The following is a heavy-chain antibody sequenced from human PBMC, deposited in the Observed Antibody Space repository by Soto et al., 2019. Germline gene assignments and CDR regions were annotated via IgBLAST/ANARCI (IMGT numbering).Heavy chain of an antibody. V-gene: IGHV3-11*01. Sequence: GGSLRLSCAASGFTFSDYYMSWIRQAPGKGLEWVSYISSSGSTIYYADSVKGRFTISRDNAKNSLYLQMNSLRAEDTAVYYCARDMPGSSAYGSSWYDSLEYYYYYGMDVGAQGTTSPSP. J-gene: IGHJ6*02. CDR2: ISSSGSTI. D-gene: IGHD6-13*01. CDR3: ARDMPGSSAYGSSWYDSLEYYYYYGMDV. CDR1: GFTFSDYY.